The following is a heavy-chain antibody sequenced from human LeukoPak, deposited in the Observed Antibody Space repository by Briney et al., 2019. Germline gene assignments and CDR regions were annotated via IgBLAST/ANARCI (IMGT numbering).Heavy chain of an antibody. CDR1: GGSISDSF. V-gene: IGHV4-59*01. CDR2: IYYTGST. Sequence: SETLSLTCTVSGGSISDSFWSWIRQPPGRGLEYIGCIYYTGSTDYNPSLKGRVTISIDTSKNQFSLKLYSVTAADTAVYYCARGPKSDPGTYSYYYGMDVWGQGTTVTVSS. J-gene: IGHJ6*02. CDR3: ARGPKSDPGTYSYYYGMDV.